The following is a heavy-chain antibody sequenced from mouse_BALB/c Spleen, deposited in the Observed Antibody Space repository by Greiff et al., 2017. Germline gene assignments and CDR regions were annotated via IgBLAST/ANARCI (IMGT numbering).Heavy chain of an antibody. CDR2: IDPSDSYT. J-gene: IGHJ4*01. Sequence: QVQLQQSGAELVKPGASVKMSCKASGYTFTSYWMHWVKQRPGQGLEWIGVIDPSDSYTSYNQKFKGKATLTVDTSSSTAYMQLSSLTSEDSAVYYCTRWRYYGSSSFYAMDYWGQGTSVTVSS. V-gene: IGHV1S127*01. CDR3: TRWRYYGSSSFYAMDY. D-gene: IGHD1-1*01. CDR1: GYTFTSYW.